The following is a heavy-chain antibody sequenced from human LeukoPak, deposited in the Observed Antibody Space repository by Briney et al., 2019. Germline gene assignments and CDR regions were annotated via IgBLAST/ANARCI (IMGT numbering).Heavy chain of an antibody. J-gene: IGHJ4*02. V-gene: IGHV4-30-4*01. CDR1: GGSISSGDYY. CDR2: IYYSGST. CDR3: ARRENYGGNSGYFDY. D-gene: IGHD4-23*01. Sequence: SETLSLTCTVSGGSISSGDYYWSWIRQPPGKGLEWIGYIYYSGSTYYNPSLKSRVTISVDTSKNQFSLKLSSVTAADTAVYYCARRENYGGNSGYFDYWGQGTLVTVSS.